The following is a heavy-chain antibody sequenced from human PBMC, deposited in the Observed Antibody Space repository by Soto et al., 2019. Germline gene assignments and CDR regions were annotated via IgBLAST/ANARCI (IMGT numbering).Heavy chain of an antibody. V-gene: IGHV3-30*18. J-gene: IGHJ4*02. CDR3: AKDQASGQGSFDS. CDR1: GFTFNIYG. Sequence: PGGSLRLSCAVSGFTFNIYGMHWVRQAPDKGLEWVALISYDGSNQYYADPVKGRFTISRDNSKNTLFLQMNSLRADDTAVYYCAKDQASGQGSFDSWGQGTLVTVSS. CDR2: ISYDGSNQ.